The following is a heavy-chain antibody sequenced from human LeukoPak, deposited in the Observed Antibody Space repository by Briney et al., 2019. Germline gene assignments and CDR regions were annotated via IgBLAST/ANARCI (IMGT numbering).Heavy chain of an antibody. Sequence: GGSLRPSCAASGFTFSSYWMSWVRQAPGKGLEWVASIKQDGSEKYYVDSVKGRFTISRDNAKNSLYLQMNSLRAEDTALYYCARAPGEGWFDPWGQGTLVTVSS. CDR3: ARAPGEGWFDP. J-gene: IGHJ5*02. V-gene: IGHV3-7*01. D-gene: IGHD4-17*01. CDR2: IKQDGSEK. CDR1: GFTFSSYW.